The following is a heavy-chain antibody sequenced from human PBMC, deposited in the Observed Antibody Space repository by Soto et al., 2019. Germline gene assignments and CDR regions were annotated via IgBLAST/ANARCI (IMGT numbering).Heavy chain of an antibody. V-gene: IGHV1-69*12. CDR3: ARHVTTAGYYYGMDV. J-gene: IGHJ6*02. CDR1: GGTFSSYA. Sequence: QVQLVQSGAEVKKPGSSVKVSCKASGGTFSSYAISWVRQAPGQGLEWMGGIIPIFGTANYAQKFQGRVTITANESTSTAYMERSSLRSEDTAVYFCARHVTTAGYYYGMDVWGQGTTVTVSS. CDR2: IIPIFGTA. D-gene: IGHD1-1*01.